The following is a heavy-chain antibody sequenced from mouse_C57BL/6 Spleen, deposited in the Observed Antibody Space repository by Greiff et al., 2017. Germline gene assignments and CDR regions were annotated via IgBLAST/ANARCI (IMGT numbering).Heavy chain of an antibody. CDR3: ARPVVATRGNYYAMDY. J-gene: IGHJ4*01. Sequence: EVQLQESGPELVKPGASVKIPCKASGYTFTDYNMDWVKQSHGKSLEWIGDINPNNGGTIYNQKFKGKATLTVDKSSSTAYMELRSLTSEDTAVYYCARPVVATRGNYYAMDYWGQGTSVTVSS. D-gene: IGHD1-1*01. CDR2: INPNNGGT. CDR1: GYTFTDYN. V-gene: IGHV1-18*01.